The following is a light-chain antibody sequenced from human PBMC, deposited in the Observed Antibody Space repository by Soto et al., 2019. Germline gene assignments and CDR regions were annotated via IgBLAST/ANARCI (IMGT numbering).Light chain of an antibody. CDR3: QQYFDTPT. CDR2: WAS. J-gene: IGKJ4*01. CDR1: QSVLSSSNNKNY. Sequence: DIVMTQSPDSLAVSPGERATINCKSSQSVLSSSNNKNYLAWYQQKPGQPPKLLIYWASTRESGVPDRFSGSGSGTDFTLTISSLQAEDVAVYYCQQYFDTPTFGGGTKVEVK. V-gene: IGKV4-1*01.